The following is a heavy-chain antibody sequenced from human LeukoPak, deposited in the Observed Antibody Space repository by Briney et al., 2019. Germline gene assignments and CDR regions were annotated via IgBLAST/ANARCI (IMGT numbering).Heavy chain of an antibody. Sequence: KPSETLSLTCTVSGGSISSFYWSWIRQPPGKGLEWLGYIYYSGNTNYNPSLKSRVIISVDTSKNQFSLRLRSVTAADTAVYYCARDLSSTYYDFWSGSSHNWFDPWGQGTQVTVSS. V-gene: IGHV4-59*01. D-gene: IGHD3-3*01. CDR3: ARDLSSTYYDFWSGSSHNWFDP. CDR1: GGSISSFY. CDR2: IYYSGNT. J-gene: IGHJ5*02.